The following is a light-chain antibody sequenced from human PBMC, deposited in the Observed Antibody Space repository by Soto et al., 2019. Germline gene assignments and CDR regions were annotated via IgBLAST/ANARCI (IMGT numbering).Light chain of an antibody. Sequence: EIVLTQSPGTLSLSPGEIATLSCRASQSVSSSYLTWYQQKPGQAPRILIYGASSRATGIPDRFSGSGSGTDFTLTISRLEPEDFAVYYCQQYGRSLLTFGGGTKVEIK. CDR2: GAS. CDR3: QQYGRSLLT. CDR1: QSVSSSY. V-gene: IGKV3-20*01. J-gene: IGKJ4*01.